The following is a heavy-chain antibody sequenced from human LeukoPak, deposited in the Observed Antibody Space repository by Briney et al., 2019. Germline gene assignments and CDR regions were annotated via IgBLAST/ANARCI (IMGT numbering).Heavy chain of an antibody. D-gene: IGHD2-15*01. J-gene: IGHJ4*02. CDR1: GFTFSIYA. Sequence: PGGSLRLSCAASGFTFSIYAMHWVRQAPGKGLEWVAAVSDDGSRNYYADSVRGRFTISRDNSKNTLYLQMNSLRAEDTAVYYCVRGKYCSGGSCYPLPFDYWDQGTLVTVSS. V-gene: IGHV3-30-3*01. CDR2: VSDDGSRN. CDR3: VRGKYCSGGSCYPLPFDY.